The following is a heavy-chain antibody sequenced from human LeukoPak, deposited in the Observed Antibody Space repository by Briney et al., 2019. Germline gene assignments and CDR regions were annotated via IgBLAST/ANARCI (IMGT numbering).Heavy chain of an antibody. D-gene: IGHD2-8*02. CDR3: ARATGGCFDY. CDR1: GGSISSYY. V-gene: IGHV4-4*09. J-gene: IGHJ4*02. CDR2: IYTSGST. Sequence: SETLSLTCTVSGGSISSYYWSWIRQPPGKGLEWIGYIYTSGSTNYNPSLKSRVTISVDTSKNQFSLKLSSVTAADTAVHYCARATGGCFDYWGQGTLVTVSS.